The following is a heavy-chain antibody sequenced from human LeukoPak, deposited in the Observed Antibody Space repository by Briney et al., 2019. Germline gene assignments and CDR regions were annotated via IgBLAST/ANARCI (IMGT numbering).Heavy chain of an antibody. CDR1: GYRFTSSW. Sequence: KFGESLKISCQGSGYRFTSSWITWVRQMPGKGLEWMGTIDPSDSYTNYSPSFQGHVTFSADNSISAASLQWSRLKASDTAMYYCARIVSFVDTAVLMGTYAFDVWGQETMVTVSS. CDR3: ARIVSFVDTAVLMGTYAFDV. V-gene: IGHV5-10-1*01. D-gene: IGHD5-18*01. CDR2: IDPSDSYT. J-gene: IGHJ3*01.